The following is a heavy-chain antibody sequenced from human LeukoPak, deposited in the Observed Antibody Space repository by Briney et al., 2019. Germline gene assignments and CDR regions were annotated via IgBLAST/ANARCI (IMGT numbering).Heavy chain of an antibody. CDR2: ISSSSSYI. CDR1: GFTFSSYS. V-gene: IGHV3-21*01. J-gene: IGHJ6*03. CDR3: AREAGGYSYGYYMDV. D-gene: IGHD5-18*01. Sequence: GGSLRLSCAASGFTFSSYSMNWVRQAPGKGLEWVSSISSSSSYIYYADSVKGRFTISRDNAKNSLYLQMNSLRAEDAAVYYCAREAGGYSYGYYMDVWGKGTTVTVSS.